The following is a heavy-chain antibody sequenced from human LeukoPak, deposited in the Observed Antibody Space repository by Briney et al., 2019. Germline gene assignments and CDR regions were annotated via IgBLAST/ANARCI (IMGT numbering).Heavy chain of an antibody. CDR1: GGSISSSSYY. D-gene: IGHD2-21*02. J-gene: IGHJ4*02. Sequence: SETLSLTCTVSGGSISSSSYYWGWIRQPPGKGLEWIGSNYYSGSTYYNPSLKSRVTTSVDTSKNKFCLKLSSVTAADPAVYYCARGVGVTAILYYFDYWGLGSLVTVPS. CDR2: NYYSGST. CDR3: ARGVGVTAILYYFDY. V-gene: IGHV4-39*01.